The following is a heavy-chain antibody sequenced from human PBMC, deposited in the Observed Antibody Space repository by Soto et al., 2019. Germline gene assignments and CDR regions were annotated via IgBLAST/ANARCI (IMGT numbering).Heavy chain of an antibody. Sequence: QVQLVESGGGVVQPGRSLRLSCAASGFTFTYYAMYWVRQPPGRGLEWVAVISYDRSNKYYADSVKGRFTISRDNSKNTLYLQMNSLRPEDTAVCYCERGTMDGSGSWVEGDYYGLDVWGQGTTVTVSS. CDR3: ERGTMDGSGSWVEGDYYGLDV. CDR1: GFTFTYYA. V-gene: IGHV3-30-3*01. CDR2: ISYDRSNK. D-gene: IGHD3-10*01. J-gene: IGHJ6*02.